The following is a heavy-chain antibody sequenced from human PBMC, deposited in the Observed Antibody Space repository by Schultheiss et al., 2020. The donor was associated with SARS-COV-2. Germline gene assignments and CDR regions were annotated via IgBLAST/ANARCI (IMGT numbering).Heavy chain of an antibody. CDR3: TTGYGSNWYDAFDI. Sequence: GGSLRLSCAASGFTFSSYAMHWVRQAPGKGLEWVGRMRSKADSGPTDYAAPVKGRFTISRDDSKNTLYLQMNSLKTDDTAVYYCTTGYGSNWYDAFDIWGQGTMVTVSS. CDR2: MRSKADSGPT. J-gene: IGHJ3*02. CDR1: GFTFSSYA. D-gene: IGHD6-13*01. V-gene: IGHV3-15*01.